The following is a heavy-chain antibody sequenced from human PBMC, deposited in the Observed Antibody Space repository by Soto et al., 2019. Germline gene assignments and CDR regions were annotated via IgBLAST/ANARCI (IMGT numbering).Heavy chain of an antibody. V-gene: IGHV1-2*04. CDR1: ADTFTSYY. CDR2: INPNSGGT. D-gene: IGHD2-2*02. Sequence: ASVKVSCKAPADTFTSYYIHWVRQAPGHGLEWIGIINPNSGGTNYAQKFQGWVTMTRDTSISTAYMELRRLRSDDTAVYYCARELGRRTTGYCSSTSCYTVLAFDIWGQGTMVTVS. J-gene: IGHJ3*02. CDR3: ARELGRRTTGYCSSTSCYTVLAFDI.